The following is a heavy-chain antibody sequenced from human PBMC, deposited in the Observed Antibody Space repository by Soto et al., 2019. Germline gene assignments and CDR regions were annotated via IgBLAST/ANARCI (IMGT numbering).Heavy chain of an antibody. D-gene: IGHD5-18*01. CDR2: TSAYTGST. CDR1: GDTFGTFG. J-gene: IGHJ3*02. Sequence: ASVKVSCKASGDTFGTFGITWVRQAPGQGLEWMGGTSAYTGSTDYALKFQGRVTMTRDTSTSTAYMELRSLRSDDTAVYYCARNGNRYGHDAFDIWGQGTVVTVSS. CDR3: ARNGNRYGHDAFDI. V-gene: IGHV1-18*04.